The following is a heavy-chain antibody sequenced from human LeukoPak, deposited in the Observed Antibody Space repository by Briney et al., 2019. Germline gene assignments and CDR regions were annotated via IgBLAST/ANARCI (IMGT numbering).Heavy chain of an antibody. J-gene: IGHJ4*02. V-gene: IGHV3-69-1*01. Sequence: GSLRLSCVASGFTFSYYGMHWVRQAPGKGLEWVSLIYSGGAIRYADSVKGRFTISRDNAKNSLYLQMNSLRAEDTAVYYCARVGGVQQSVRREFDYWGQGTLVTVSS. D-gene: IGHD3-16*01. CDR2: IYSGGAI. CDR3: ARVGGVQQSVRREFDY. CDR1: GFTFSYYG.